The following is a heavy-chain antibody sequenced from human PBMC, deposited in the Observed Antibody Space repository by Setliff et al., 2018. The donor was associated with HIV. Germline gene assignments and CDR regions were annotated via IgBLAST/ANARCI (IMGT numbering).Heavy chain of an antibody. CDR2: ISYDGSNK. D-gene: IGHD3-22*01. Sequence: GGSLRLSCAASGFTFSNYAMHWVRQAPGKGLEWVAVISYDGSNKYHADSVKGRFTISRDNSKNTLYLQMNSLRVEGTAVYYCARETMYDSRGYLSHYFDYWGQGTPVTVSS. CDR1: GFTFSNYA. J-gene: IGHJ4*02. V-gene: IGHV3-30-3*01. CDR3: ARETMYDSRGYLSHYFDY.